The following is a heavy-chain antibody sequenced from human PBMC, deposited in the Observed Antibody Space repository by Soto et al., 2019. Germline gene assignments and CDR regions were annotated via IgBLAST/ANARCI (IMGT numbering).Heavy chain of an antibody. D-gene: IGHD3-10*01. V-gene: IGHV4-39*01. CDR2: IYYSGST. CDR1: GGSISSSSYY. J-gene: IGHJ1*01. Sequence: QLQLQESGPGLVKPSETLSLTCTVSGGSISSSSYYWGWIRQPPGKGLEWIGSIYYSGSTYYNPSLXGXVXIXXDTSKNQFSLKLSSVTAADTAVYYGATVWFGESQHWGQGTLVTVSS. CDR3: ATVWFGESQH.